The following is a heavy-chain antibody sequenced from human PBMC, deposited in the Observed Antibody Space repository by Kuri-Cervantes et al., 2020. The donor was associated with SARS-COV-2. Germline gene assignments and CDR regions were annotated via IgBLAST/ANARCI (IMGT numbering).Heavy chain of an antibody. CDR2: NYYTGDP. Sequence: SETLSLTGSVSGDSMTNNNYYWGWIRQPPGKGLEWIGSNYYTGDPYYNQSLKSRVTISVDTSDNQFSLHLNSVTAADTALYYCARHTEENQRETNWFDPWGQGTLVTVSS. V-gene: IGHV4-39*01. CDR3: ARHTEENQRETNWFDP. CDR1: GDSMTNNNYY. J-gene: IGHJ5*02. D-gene: IGHD1-26*01.